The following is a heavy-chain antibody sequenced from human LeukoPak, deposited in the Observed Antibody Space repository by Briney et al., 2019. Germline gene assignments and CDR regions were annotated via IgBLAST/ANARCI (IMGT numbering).Heavy chain of an antibody. Sequence: SVKVSCKASGYTFTSYGISWVRQAPGQGLEWMGGIIPIFGTANYAQKFQGRVTITADESTSTAYMELSSLRSEDTAVYYCARVGFHSYGYDYWGQGTLVTVSS. J-gene: IGHJ4*02. CDR2: IIPIFGTA. D-gene: IGHD5-18*01. CDR3: ARVGFHSYGYDY. CDR1: GYTFTSYG. V-gene: IGHV1-69*13.